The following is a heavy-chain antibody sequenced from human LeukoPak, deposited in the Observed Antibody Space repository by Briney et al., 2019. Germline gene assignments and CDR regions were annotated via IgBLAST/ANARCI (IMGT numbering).Heavy chain of an antibody. Sequence: ASVKVSCKASGYSFTGYYIHWVRQAPGQGLEWMGWINPNSGGTHYAQNFQGRVTMTRDTSISTAYMELSRLRSDDTAVYYCARAVGSSWYHNWFDPWGQGTLVTVSS. CDR3: ARAVGSSWYHNWFDP. J-gene: IGHJ5*02. CDR2: INPNSGGT. D-gene: IGHD6-13*01. V-gene: IGHV1-2*02. CDR1: GYSFTGYY.